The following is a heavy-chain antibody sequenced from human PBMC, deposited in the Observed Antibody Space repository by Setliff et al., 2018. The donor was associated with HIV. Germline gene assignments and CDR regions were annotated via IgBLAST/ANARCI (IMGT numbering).Heavy chain of an antibody. CDR3: ARQQHSSEWKIWNY. CDR2: ISYSGST. D-gene: IGHD6-13*01. Sequence: SETLSLTCTVSGCSITGHYCGWIRQPPGKGLEWVGSISYSGSTYYSQSLKRRVTISVDTYKNQFSLTLTSVTAADTAVYYCARQQHSSEWKIWNYWGQGTLVTVSS. V-gene: IGHV4-38-2*02. CDR1: GCSITGHY. J-gene: IGHJ4*02.